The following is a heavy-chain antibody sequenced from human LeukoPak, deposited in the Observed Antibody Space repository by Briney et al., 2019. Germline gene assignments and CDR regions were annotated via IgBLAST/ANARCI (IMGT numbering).Heavy chain of an antibody. D-gene: IGHD7-27*01. Sequence: GGSLRLSCAASGFSFSSYTMSWVRQAPGKGLEWVSAISGSSGFTYYADSVKGRFTISRDNSKNTLYLQMNSLRAEDTAVYYCATRMTNWGFDYWGQGTLVTVSS. V-gene: IGHV3-23*01. CDR1: GFSFSSYT. J-gene: IGHJ4*02. CDR2: ISGSSGFT. CDR3: ATRMTNWGFDY.